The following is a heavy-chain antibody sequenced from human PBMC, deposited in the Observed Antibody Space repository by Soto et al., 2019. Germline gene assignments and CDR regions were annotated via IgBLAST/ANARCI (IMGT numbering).Heavy chain of an antibody. CDR1: GYTFTSYA. CDR3: ARGAQPHPGGYSYGYYFDY. V-gene: IGHV1-3*01. Sequence: AASVKVSCKASGYTFTSYAMHWVRQAPGQRLEWMGWINAGNGNTKYSQKFQGRVTITRDTSASTAYMELSSLRSEDTAVYYCARGAQPHPGGYSYGYYFDYWGQGTLVTVSS. D-gene: IGHD5-18*01. CDR2: INAGNGNT. J-gene: IGHJ4*02.